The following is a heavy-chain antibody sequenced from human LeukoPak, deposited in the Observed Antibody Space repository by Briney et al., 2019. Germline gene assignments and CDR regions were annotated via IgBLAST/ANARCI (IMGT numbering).Heavy chain of an antibody. J-gene: IGHJ4*02. V-gene: IGHV3-33*08. CDR3: AREALYSRAFDY. CDR2: IWYDGSNK. Sequence: PGGSLRLSCAASGFTFSSYEMDWVRQAPGKGLEWVAVIWYDGSNKYYADSVKGRFTISRDNSKNTLYLQMNSLRAEDTAVYYCAREALYSRAFDYWGQGTLVTVSS. CDR1: GFTFSSYE. D-gene: IGHD6-13*01.